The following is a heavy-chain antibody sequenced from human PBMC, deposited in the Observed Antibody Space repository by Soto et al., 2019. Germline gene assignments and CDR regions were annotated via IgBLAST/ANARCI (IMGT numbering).Heavy chain of an antibody. CDR1: GGSISSSSYY. V-gene: IGHV4-39*01. CDR3: ARRRTYYDILTGYPKGLNFGY. J-gene: IGHJ4*02. CDR2: IYYSGST. D-gene: IGHD3-9*01. Sequence: PSETLSLTCTVSGGSISSSSYYWGWIRQPPGKGLEWIGSIYYSGSTYYNPSLKSRVTISVDTSKNQFSLKLSSVTAAYTAVYYCARRRTYYDILTGYPKGLNFGYWGQGTLVTVSS.